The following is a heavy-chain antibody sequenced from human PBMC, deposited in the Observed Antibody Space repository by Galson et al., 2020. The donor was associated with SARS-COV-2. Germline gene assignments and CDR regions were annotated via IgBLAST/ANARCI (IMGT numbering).Heavy chain of an antibody. J-gene: IGHJ4*02. CDR1: GYSFTSYW. CDR3: ARLGWGDILTGYYTAFDY. Sequence: GESLKISCKGSGYSFTSYWIGWVRQMPGKGLEWMGNIYPGDSDTRYSPSFQGQVTISADKSISTAYLQWSSLKASDTAMYYCARLGWGDILTGYYTAFDYWGQGTLVTVSS. CDR2: IYPGDSDT. D-gene: IGHD3-9*01. V-gene: IGHV5-51*01.